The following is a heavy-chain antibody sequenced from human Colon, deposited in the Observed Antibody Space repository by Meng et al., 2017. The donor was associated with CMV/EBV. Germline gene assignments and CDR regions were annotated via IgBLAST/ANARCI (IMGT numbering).Heavy chain of an antibody. Sequence: ASVKVSCKASGYIFTDFYMYWVRQAPGQGLEWMGWISVYHGDTAYAHKFQDRVTMTTDTSTGTAYMELRRLTSDDTADYYCARNYCSSVNCNLGDGLNMWGQGTRVTVSS. J-gene: IGHJ3*02. CDR1: GYIFTDFY. V-gene: IGHV1-18*04. CDR2: ISVYHGDT. D-gene: IGHD2-2*01. CDR3: ARNYCSSVNCNLGDGLNM.